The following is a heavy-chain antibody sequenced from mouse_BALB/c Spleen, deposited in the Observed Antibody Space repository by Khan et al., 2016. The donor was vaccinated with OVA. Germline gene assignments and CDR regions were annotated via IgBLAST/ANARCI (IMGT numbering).Heavy chain of an antibody. CDR3: TSPPYISDILEN. J-gene: IGHJ2*01. CDR1: GHTFTKYG. D-gene: IGHD2-10*01. Sequence: QIQLVQSGPELKKPGETVKISCKASGHTFTKYGMNWVKQAPGKGLKWMGWINTYTGQPTYADDFNGRFAFSLETSASTAYLQINNLKNEDTATXFATSPPYISDILENWGQGTTLTVSS. CDR2: INTYTGQP. V-gene: IGHV9-3-1*01.